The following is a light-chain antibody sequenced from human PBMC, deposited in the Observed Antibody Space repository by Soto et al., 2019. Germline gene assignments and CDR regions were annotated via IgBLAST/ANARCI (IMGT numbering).Light chain of an antibody. CDR1: QSISSW. V-gene: IGKV1-5*03. CDR2: KAS. J-gene: IGKJ5*01. CDR3: QQFNSYLPIT. Sequence: DIQMTQSPSTLSASVGDRVTITCRASQSISSWLAWYQQKPGKAPNLLIYKASSLESGVPSRFSGSGSGTEFTLTISSLQPDDFATYYCQQFNSYLPITFGQGTRLEIK.